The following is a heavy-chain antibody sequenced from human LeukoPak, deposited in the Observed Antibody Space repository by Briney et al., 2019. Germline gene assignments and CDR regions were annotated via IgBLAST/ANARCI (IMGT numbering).Heavy chain of an antibody. V-gene: IGHV4-30-2*01. CDR1: GGSISSGGYY. CDR2: IYHIGST. D-gene: IGHD2-2*01. CDR3: ARARGYCSSTSCYQMLDNWFDP. Sequence: SQTLSLTCTVSGGSISSGGYYWSWIRQHPGKGLEWIGYIYHIGSTYYNPSLKSRVTISVDRSKNQFSLKLTSVTAADTAVYYCARARGYCSSTSCYQMLDNWFDPWGQGTLVTVSS. J-gene: IGHJ5*02.